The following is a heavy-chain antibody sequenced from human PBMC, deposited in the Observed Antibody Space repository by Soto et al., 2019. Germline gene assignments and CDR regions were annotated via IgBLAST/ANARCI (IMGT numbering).Heavy chain of an antibody. V-gene: IGHV1-69*13. Sequence: SVKVSCKASGGTFSSYAISWVRQAPGQGLEWMGGIIPIFGTANYAQKFQGRVTITAAESTSTAYMELSSLRSEDTAVYYCARDRNPDYYDSSGYYYGPFDYWGQGALVTVSS. CDR1: GGTFSSYA. D-gene: IGHD3-22*01. J-gene: IGHJ4*02. CDR2: IIPIFGTA. CDR3: ARDRNPDYYDSSGYYYGPFDY.